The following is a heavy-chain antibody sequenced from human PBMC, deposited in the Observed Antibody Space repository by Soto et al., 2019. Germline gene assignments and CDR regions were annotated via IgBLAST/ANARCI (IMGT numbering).Heavy chain of an antibody. Sequence: SETLSLTCTVSGGSIRSNGYYWGWIRQPPGEGLEWIANINDGGSAYYNTSLRSRVTISVDTSKNQFSLKLRSVTAADTAVYYCADMRGQWLPRDWGQGLLVTVS. D-gene: IGHD6-19*01. J-gene: IGHJ4*02. V-gene: IGHV4-39*01. CDR3: ADMRGQWLPRD. CDR1: GGSIRSNGYY. CDR2: INDGGSA.